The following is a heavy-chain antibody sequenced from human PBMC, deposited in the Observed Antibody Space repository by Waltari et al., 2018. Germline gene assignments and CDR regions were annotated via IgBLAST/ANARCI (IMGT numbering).Heavy chain of an antibody. J-gene: IGHJ4*02. D-gene: IGHD6-13*01. CDR2: ISDDGSNK. Sequence: QVQLVESGGGVVQPGRSLRLSCAASGFTFSSYAMHWVRQAPGKGLEWVAVISDDGSNKYYADSVKGRFTISRDNSKNTLYLQMNSLRAEDTAVYYCARAAAGTFDYWGQGTLVTVSS. CDR3: ARAAAGTFDY. V-gene: IGHV3-30-3*01. CDR1: GFTFSSYA.